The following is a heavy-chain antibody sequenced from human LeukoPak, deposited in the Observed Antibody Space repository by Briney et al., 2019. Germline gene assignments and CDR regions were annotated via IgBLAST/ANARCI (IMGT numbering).Heavy chain of an antibody. V-gene: IGHV3-23*01. CDR3: AKDCVAITIFGVVTQGTKSQPPNWFDS. CDR1: GFTFSSYA. CDR2: ISGSGGST. J-gene: IGHJ5*01. Sequence: PGGSLRLSCAASGFTFSSYAMSWVRQAPGKGLEWVSAISGSGGSTYYADSVKGRFTISRDNSKNTLYLQMNSLRAEDTAVYYCAKDCVAITIFGVVTQGTKSQPPNWFDSWGQGTLVTVSS. D-gene: IGHD3-3*01.